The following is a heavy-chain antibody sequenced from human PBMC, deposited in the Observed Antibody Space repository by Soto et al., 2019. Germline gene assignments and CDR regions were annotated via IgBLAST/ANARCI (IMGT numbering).Heavy chain of an antibody. Sequence: PGGSLRLSCAASGFTFSSYSMNWVRQAPGKGLEWVSSISSSSSYIYYADSLKGRFTISRDNAENSLYLQMNSLRAEDTAVYYCARDRGTHSGSYSFWFDPWGQGTLVTVSS. V-gene: IGHV3-21*01. D-gene: IGHD1-26*01. CDR2: ISSSSSYI. CDR1: GFTFSSYS. J-gene: IGHJ5*02. CDR3: ARDRGTHSGSYSFWFDP.